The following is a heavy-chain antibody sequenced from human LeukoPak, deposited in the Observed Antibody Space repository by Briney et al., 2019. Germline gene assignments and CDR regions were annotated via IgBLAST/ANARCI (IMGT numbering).Heavy chain of an antibody. D-gene: IGHD6-25*01. V-gene: IGHV4-39*07. CDR1: GGSISTSRHF. CDR2: IYYSGTT. CDR3: ARRIAAPATFDY. J-gene: IGHJ4*02. Sequence: SETLSLTCTVSGGSISTSRHFWAWIRQPPGKGLEWIATIYYSGTTYYNPSLKSRVTMSVDTSKNQFSLKLSSVTAADTAVYYCARRIAAPATFDYWGQGTLVTVSS.